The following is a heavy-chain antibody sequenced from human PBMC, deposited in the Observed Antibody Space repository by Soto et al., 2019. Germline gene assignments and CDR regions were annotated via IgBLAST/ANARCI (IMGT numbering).Heavy chain of an antibody. CDR1: GGSFSGYY. V-gene: IGHV4-34*10. J-gene: IGHJ4*01. D-gene: IGHD1-7*01. CDR2: INHSGST. CDR3: AKPVGGTSLDYFDY. Sequence: SETLSLTCAVYGGSFSGYYWSWIRQPPGKGLEWIGEINHSGSTNYNPSLKSRVTMSVDKSISTVYLQWSSLKASDTAMYYCAKPVGGTSLDYFDYWGQGTLVTVSS.